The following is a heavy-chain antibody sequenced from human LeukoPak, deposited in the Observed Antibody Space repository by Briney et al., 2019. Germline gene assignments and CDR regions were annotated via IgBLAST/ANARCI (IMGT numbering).Heavy chain of an antibody. D-gene: IGHD2-2*01. CDR3: ASQVVPAAYYYYYYMDV. J-gene: IGHJ6*03. Sequence: ASVKVSCKASGYTFTGYYMHWVRQAPGQGLEWMGRINPNSGGTNYAQKFQGRVTMTRDTSISTAYMELSRLRSDDTAVYYCASQVVPAAYYYYYYMDVWGKGTTVTVSS. CDR2: INPNSGGT. V-gene: IGHV1-2*06. CDR1: GYTFTGYY.